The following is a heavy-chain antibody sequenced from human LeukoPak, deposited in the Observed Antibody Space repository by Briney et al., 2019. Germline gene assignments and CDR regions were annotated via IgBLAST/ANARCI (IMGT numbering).Heavy chain of an antibody. V-gene: IGHV1-46*01. CDR1: GYTFTSYY. CDR3: ARGRIAARALFDY. D-gene: IGHD6-6*01. J-gene: IGHJ4*02. CDR2: INPSGGST. Sequence: ASVKVPCKASGYTFTSYYMHWVRQAPGQGLEWMGIINPSGGSTSYAQKFQGRVTMTRNASISTAYMELSSLRSEDTAVYYCARGRIAARALFDYWGQGTLVTVSS.